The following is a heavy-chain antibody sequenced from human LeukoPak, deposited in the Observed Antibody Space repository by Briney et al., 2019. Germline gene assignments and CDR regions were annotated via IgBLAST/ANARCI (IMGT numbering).Heavy chain of an antibody. CDR2: ISAYNGNT. J-gene: IGHJ4*02. Sequence: GASVKVSCKASGYTFTYHGINWVRQAPGQGLEWMGWISAYNGNTNYAQKVQGRVTMTADTSTSTAYMELRSLRSDDTAVYYCARVDGRYCSSTSCYAWDHWGQGTLVTVSS. V-gene: IGHV1-18*01. D-gene: IGHD2-2*01. CDR1: GYTFTYHG. CDR3: ARVDGRYCSSTSCYAWDH.